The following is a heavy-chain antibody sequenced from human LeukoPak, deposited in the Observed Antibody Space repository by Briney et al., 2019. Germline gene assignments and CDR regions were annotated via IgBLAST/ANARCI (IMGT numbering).Heavy chain of an antibody. V-gene: IGHV4-61*02. CDR1: GGSISSGSYY. CDR2: IYTSGST. Sequence: PSETLSLTCTVSGGSISSGSYYWSWIRQPAGKGLEWIGRIYTSGSTNYNPSLKSRVTISVDTSKNQFSLKLSSVTAADTAVYYCARESGYAVGDFWGQGTPVTVSS. J-gene: IGHJ4*02. D-gene: IGHD5-12*01. CDR3: ARESGYAVGDF.